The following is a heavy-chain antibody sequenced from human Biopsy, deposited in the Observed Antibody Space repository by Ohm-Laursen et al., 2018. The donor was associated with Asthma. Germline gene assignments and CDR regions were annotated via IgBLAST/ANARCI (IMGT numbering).Heavy chain of an antibody. D-gene: IGHD2-2*01. Sequence: ASVKVSCKSLGGTFNTYVIGWVRQAPGQGLEWMGGINSVFGTTTYPQKFQDRVTITADDSTSTVYMELSGLRSEVTAVYYCARKAGSCISRTCYSLDFWGQGTLVTVSS. CDR2: INSVFGTT. J-gene: IGHJ4*02. V-gene: IGHV1-69*13. CDR1: GGTFNTYV. CDR3: ARKAGSCISRTCYSLDF.